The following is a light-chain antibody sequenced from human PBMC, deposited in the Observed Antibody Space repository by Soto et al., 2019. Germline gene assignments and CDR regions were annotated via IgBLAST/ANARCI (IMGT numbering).Light chain of an antibody. CDR3: QQYNNGPRLT. V-gene: IGKV3-15*01. Sequence: EIVLTQSPATLSLSTGERATLSCRASQSVSSYLAWYQQKPGQAPRLLIYGASTRATGIPARFSGSGSGTEFTLTISSLQSEDFAVYYCQQYNNGPRLTFGGGTKVDFK. CDR2: GAS. J-gene: IGKJ4*01. CDR1: QSVSSY.